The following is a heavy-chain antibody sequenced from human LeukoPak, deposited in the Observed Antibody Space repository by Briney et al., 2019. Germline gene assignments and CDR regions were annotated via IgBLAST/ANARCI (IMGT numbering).Heavy chain of an antibody. CDR1: GGSFSGYY. Sequence: SETLSLTCAVYGGSFSGYYWSWIRQPPGKGLEWIGEINHSGSTNYNPSLKSRVTISVDTSKNQFSLKLSSVTAADTAVYYCARGWGFQAFDIWGQGTMVTVSS. V-gene: IGHV4-34*01. CDR2: INHSGST. J-gene: IGHJ3*02. CDR3: ARGWGFQAFDI. D-gene: IGHD7-27*01.